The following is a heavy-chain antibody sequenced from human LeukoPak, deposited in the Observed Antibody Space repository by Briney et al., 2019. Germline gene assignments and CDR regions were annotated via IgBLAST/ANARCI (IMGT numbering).Heavy chain of an antibody. J-gene: IGHJ4*02. CDR2: IYYSEST. CDR1: GGSISSYY. Sequence: SETLSLTCTVSGGSISSYYWSWIRQPPGKGLEWIGYIYYSESTNYNPSLKSRVTISVDTSKNQFPLKLSSVTAADTAVYYCARPPSRPYYFDYWGQGTLVTVSS. V-gene: IGHV4-59*01. CDR3: ARPPSRPYYFDY.